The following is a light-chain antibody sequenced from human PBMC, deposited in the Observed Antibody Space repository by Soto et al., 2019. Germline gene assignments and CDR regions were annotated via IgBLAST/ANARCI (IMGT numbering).Light chain of an antibody. J-gene: IGKJ1*01. CDR3: QQYVTSSPRT. CDR2: GIS. V-gene: IGKV3-20*01. CDR1: HTISSSY. Sequence: EIVMTQPPATLSVSPGERATLSCSASHTISSSYLAWYQQKPGQAPRLLMYGISRRATGIPDRFSGSGSGTDFTLTITRLEPEDFAVYYCQQYVTSSPRTFGQGTKVDIK.